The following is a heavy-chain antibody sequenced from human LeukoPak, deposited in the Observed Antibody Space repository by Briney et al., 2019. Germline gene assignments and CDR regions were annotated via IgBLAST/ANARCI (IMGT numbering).Heavy chain of an antibody. D-gene: IGHD6-13*01. J-gene: IGHJ4*02. Sequence: GGSLRLSCAASGLTFSSYAMTWVRQAPGKGLEWFSTISSSGGTTHYADSVKGRFTISRDNSKNTLYLQMNSLRAEDTAVYYCANAPVYSSSWYGFYYWGQGTQVTVSS. CDR1: GLTFSSYA. CDR2: ISSSGGTT. V-gene: IGHV3-23*01. CDR3: ANAPVYSSSWYGFYY.